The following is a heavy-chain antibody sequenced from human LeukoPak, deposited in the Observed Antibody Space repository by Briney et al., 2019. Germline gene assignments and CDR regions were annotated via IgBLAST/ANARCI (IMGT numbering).Heavy chain of an antibody. V-gene: IGHV1-18*01. CDR2: ISAYNGNT. CDR3: ARDRTHYDILTGYFGPANYYYYYGMDV. J-gene: IGHJ6*02. Sequence: GASVKVSCKASGYTFTSYGISWVRQAPGQGLEWMGWISAYNGNTNYAQKLQGRVTMTTDTSTSTAYMELRSLRSDDTAVYYRARDRTHYDILTGYFGPANYYYYYGMDVWGQGTTVTVSS. CDR1: GYTFTSYG. D-gene: IGHD3-9*01.